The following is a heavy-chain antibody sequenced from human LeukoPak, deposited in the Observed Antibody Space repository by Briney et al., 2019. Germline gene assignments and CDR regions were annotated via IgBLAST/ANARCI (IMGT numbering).Heavy chain of an antibody. D-gene: IGHD4-17*01. CDR2: ITSDGSTT. J-gene: IGHJ5*02. Sequence: GGSLRLSCAASGFTFSNSWMHWVRQPPGTGLVWVSRITSDGSTTSYADSVKGRFTISRDNAKNTLSLQMNSLRVEDTAVYYCARGSDETVTISGWFDPWGQGTLVTVSS. V-gene: IGHV3-74*01. CDR1: GFTFSNSW. CDR3: ARGSDETVTISGWFDP.